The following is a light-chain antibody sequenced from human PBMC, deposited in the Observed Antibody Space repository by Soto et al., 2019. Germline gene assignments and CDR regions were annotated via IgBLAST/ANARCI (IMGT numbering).Light chain of an antibody. J-gene: IGKJ5*01. CDR3: QQYYDLPIT. CDR1: QDIDKY. V-gene: IGKV1-33*01. CDR2: DVT. Sequence: DIQMTQSPSSLSASVGGRVTITCQASQDIDKYLNWYQQKPGKAPKLLIDDVTNLETGVPSRFSGSGSGTHFTFTIGSLQPEDIATYYCQQYYDLPITFGQGTRLEI.